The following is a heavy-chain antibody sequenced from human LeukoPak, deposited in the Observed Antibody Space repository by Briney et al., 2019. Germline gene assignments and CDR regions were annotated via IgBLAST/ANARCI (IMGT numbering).Heavy chain of an antibody. CDR1: GFTFSSYA. J-gene: IGHJ4*02. CDR3: AKASSDSSGWSYY. D-gene: IGHD6-19*01. Sequence: GGSLRLSCAASGFTFSSYAMTWVRQAPGKGLEWVSTISGRGGSTYNADSVKGRFTIFRDNSKNTLYLQMNSLRAEDTAVYYCAKASSDSSGWSYYWAQGTLVTVSS. CDR2: ISGRGGST. V-gene: IGHV3-23*01.